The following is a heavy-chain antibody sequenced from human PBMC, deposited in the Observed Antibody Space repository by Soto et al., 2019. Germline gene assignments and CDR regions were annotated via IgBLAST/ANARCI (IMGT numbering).Heavy chain of an antibody. J-gene: IGHJ4*02. CDR1: GFTVSSNY. V-gene: IGHV3-53*01. CDR2: IYSGGST. Sequence: AGGSLRLSCAASGFTVSSNYMTWVRQAPGKGLEWVSVIYSGGSTFYADSVKGRFTISRDNSKNTLYLQMNSLRAEDTAVYYCERDSRGYNDLFDYWGQGTLVTVSS. D-gene: IGHD5-12*01. CDR3: ERDSRGYNDLFDY.